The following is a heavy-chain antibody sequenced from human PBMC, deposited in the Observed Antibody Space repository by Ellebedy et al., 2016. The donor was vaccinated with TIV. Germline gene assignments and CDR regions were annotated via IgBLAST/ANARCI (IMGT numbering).Heavy chain of an antibody. CDR1: GFTFGDYW. J-gene: IGHJ4*02. D-gene: IGHD1-26*01. V-gene: IGHV3-7*03. CDR2: IKYDGTER. CDR3: VRDRLHSGIYYIFDF. Sequence: GESLKISCAASGFTFGDYWMSWVRQAPGKGLEWVANIKYDGTERYYVDSMKGRFTISRDNPKNSLYLQMSGLRAEDTAVDYCVRDRLHSGIYYIFDFWGQGTLVTVSS.